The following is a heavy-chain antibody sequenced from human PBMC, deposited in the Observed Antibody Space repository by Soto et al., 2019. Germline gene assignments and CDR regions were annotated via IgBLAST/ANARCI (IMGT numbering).Heavy chain of an antibody. CDR3: TRGYAVNWHTPHY. V-gene: IGHV4-34*01. D-gene: IGHD4-4*01. CDR2: INHIGIT. J-gene: IGHJ4*02. Sequence: QVQVQQWGAELVKPSETLSLTCAVHGGSFSGFYWSWIRQPPGKGLEYIGEINHIGITNYNPSLKSRVTISVDTSENHLSLKLTSVTAADTAVYYCTRGYAVNWHTPHYWGQVTLVTVSS. CDR1: GGSFSGFY.